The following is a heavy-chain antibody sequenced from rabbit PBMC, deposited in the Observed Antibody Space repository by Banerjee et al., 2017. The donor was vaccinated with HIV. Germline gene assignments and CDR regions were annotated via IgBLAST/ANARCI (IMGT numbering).Heavy chain of an antibody. Sequence: QEQLKETGGGLVKPGASLTLTCTASGFSFSSGYYMSWVRQAPGKGLEWIACIYGGASGSTYYASWAKGRFTISKTSSTTVTLQMTSLTAADTATYFCARARYAGYGGDGYAGAFDPWGPGTLVTVS. J-gene: IGHJ2*01. CDR2: IYGGASGST. D-gene: IGHD6-1*01. V-gene: IGHV1S45*01. CDR1: GFSFSSGYY. CDR3: ARARYAGYGGDGYAGAFDP.